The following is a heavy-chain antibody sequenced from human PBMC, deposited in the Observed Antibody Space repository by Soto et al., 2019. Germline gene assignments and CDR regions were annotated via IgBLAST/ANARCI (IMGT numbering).Heavy chain of an antibody. J-gene: IGHJ4*02. D-gene: IGHD5-18*01. Sequence: EVQLVESGGGLVQPGGSLRLSCAASGFSLSDYWMHWVRQAPGEGLVWLSRITRDGSSTNYADSVKGRFTISRDNAKNTSYLQVNSLRGEDTAVDYCARGANGYSYFDYWGQGTLVTVYS. CDR2: ITRDGSST. CDR3: ARGANGYSYFDY. CDR1: GFSLSDYW. V-gene: IGHV3-74*01.